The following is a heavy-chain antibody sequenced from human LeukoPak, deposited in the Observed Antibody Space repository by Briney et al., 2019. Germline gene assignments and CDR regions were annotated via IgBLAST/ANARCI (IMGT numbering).Heavy chain of an antibody. CDR1: GYSISTGYY. D-gene: IGHD6-6*01. J-gene: IGHJ4*02. CDR3: ARDRSVGVLPAPPFDF. CDR2: VFHSGNT. V-gene: IGHV4-38-2*02. Sequence: SETLSLTCTVSGYSISTGYYWDWIRQPPGKGLEWVGSVFHSGNTYYNPSLKSRLTISADTSKNQFSLTLTSVTAADTAVYYCARDRSVGVLPAPPFDFWGQGTLVTVSS.